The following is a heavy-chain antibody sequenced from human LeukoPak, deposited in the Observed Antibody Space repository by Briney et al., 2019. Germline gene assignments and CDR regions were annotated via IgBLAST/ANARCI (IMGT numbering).Heavy chain of an antibody. CDR1: GLTFSMYW. Sequence: GGSLRLSCAASGLTFSMYWMSWVRQAPGKGLEWVANIKKDGIEKNYVDSVKGRFAISRDNARNSLYLQMNSLRAEDTAVYYCASGRQLGYWGQGTLVTVSS. D-gene: IGHD6-13*01. J-gene: IGHJ4*02. CDR3: ASGRQLGY. CDR2: IKKDGIEK. V-gene: IGHV3-7*01.